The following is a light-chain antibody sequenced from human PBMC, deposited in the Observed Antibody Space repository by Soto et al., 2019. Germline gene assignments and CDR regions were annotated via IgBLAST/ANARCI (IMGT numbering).Light chain of an antibody. J-gene: IGLJ3*02. V-gene: IGLV2-14*01. CDR2: EVR. CDR3: LSFTSSNTWV. Sequence: QSALTQPASVSGSPGQSITISCTGTSSDVGGYNYVSWYQQNPGKAPKLMIYEVRNRPSGVSNRFSGSKSGNTASLTISGLQAEDEADYYLLSFTSSNTWVFGGGTKLTVL. CDR1: SSDVGGYNY.